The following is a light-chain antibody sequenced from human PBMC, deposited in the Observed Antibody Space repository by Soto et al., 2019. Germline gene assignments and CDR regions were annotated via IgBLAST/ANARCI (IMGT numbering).Light chain of an antibody. CDR3: QQGSTWPT. V-gene: IGKV3-11*01. Sequence: EIVLTQSPATLSLSPGERATLSCRASQSPSGYLAWYQQRPGQAPRLLIYDASSRANCIPARFTGSGSGTVFSLTISSLEPEDFAVYYCQQGSTWPTFGQGT. J-gene: IGKJ1*01. CDR2: DAS. CDR1: QSPSGY.